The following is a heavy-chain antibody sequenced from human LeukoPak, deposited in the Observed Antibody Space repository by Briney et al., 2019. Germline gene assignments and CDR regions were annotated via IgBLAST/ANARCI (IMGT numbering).Heavy chain of an antibody. J-gene: IGHJ4*02. V-gene: IGHV3-23*01. CDR3: ARDNGWSADF. Sequence: GGSLRLSCAASGFTFSSYAMSWVRQAPGKGLEWVSAISGGGGSTHYADSVKGRFTISRDNSKNTLYLQMSSLRAGDTAVYYCARDNGWSADFWGQGTLVTVSS. D-gene: IGHD2-15*01. CDR2: ISGGGGST. CDR1: GFTFSSYA.